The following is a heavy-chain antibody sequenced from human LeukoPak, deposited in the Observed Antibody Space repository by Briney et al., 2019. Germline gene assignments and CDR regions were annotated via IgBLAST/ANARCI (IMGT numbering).Heavy chain of an antibody. V-gene: IGHV1-8*01. Sequence: ASVKVSCKASGYTFTSYDINWVRQATGQGLEWMGWMNPNSGNTGYAQKFQGRVTMTRNTSISTAYMELSSLRSEDTAVYYCARVTTIDWSDVGWFDPWGQGTLVTVSS. J-gene: IGHJ5*02. D-gene: IGHD3-9*01. CDR2: MNPNSGNT. CDR3: ARVTTIDWSDVGWFDP. CDR1: GYTFTSYD.